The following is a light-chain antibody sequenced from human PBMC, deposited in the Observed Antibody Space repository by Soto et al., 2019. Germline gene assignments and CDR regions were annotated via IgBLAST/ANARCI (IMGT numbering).Light chain of an antibody. Sequence: DIQMTQSPSCLSASVGDRVTITCRASQNISSYLNWYQQKPGKAPKLLIYAASSLQSGVPSRFSGSGSRTDFTLTISSLQPEDFPTYYCQQSYSTPWTVAQGTNVELK. CDR2: AAS. J-gene: IGKJ1*01. V-gene: IGKV1-39*01. CDR3: QQSYSTPWT. CDR1: QNISSY.